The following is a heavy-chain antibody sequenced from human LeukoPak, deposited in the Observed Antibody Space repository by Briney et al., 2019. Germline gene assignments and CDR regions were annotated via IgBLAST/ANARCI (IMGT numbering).Heavy chain of an antibody. CDR1: GVSISSFY. J-gene: IGHJ4*02. CDR3: ARRMYGSSFDY. V-gene: IGHV4-59*08. CDR2: IYYSVRH. D-gene: IGHD6-6*01. Sequence: PSETLSFTCTVSGVSISSFYWSWLRQPPGKELEWIGNIYYSVRHTYTPSLKSRVTISVDTSKNQFSLKLTSVTAADTAVYDCARRMYGSSFDYWGQGTLVTVSS.